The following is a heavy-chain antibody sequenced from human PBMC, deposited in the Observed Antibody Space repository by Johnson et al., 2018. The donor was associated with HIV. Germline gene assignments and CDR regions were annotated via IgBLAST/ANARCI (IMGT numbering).Heavy chain of an antibody. D-gene: IGHD6-19*01. CDR2: IRSKANSYAT. CDR1: GFTFSGSA. CDR3: TRQQYSSGWYGNAFDI. Sequence: VQLVESGGGLVQPGGSLKLSCAASGFTFSGSAMHWVRQASGKGLELVGRIRSKANSYATAYAASVKGRFTISRDDSKNTAYLQMNSLKTEDTAVDYCTRQQYSSGWYGNAFDIWGQGTMVTVSS. V-gene: IGHV3-73*01. J-gene: IGHJ3*02.